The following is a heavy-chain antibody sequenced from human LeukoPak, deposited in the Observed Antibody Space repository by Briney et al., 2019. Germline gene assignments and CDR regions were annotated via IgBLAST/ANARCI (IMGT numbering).Heavy chain of an antibody. CDR1: GYTFTSYD. D-gene: IGHD7-27*01. CDR3: ARDLSTGDPNY. Sequence: ASVKVSCKASGYTFTSYDINWVRQATGQGLEWMGWMNPNSGNTGYAQKFQGRVAITRNTSISTAYMELSSLRSEDTAVYYCARDLSTGDPNYWGQGTLVTVSS. CDR2: MNPNSGNT. J-gene: IGHJ4*02. V-gene: IGHV1-8*01.